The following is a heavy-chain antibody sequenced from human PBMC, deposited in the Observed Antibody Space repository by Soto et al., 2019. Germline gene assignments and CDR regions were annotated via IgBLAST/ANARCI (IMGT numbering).Heavy chain of an antibody. J-gene: IGHJ6*02. CDR3: VRVPTPCDYSYAMEV. D-gene: IGHD2-21*01. CDR1: CDSISSGNKY. V-gene: IGHV4-30-4*01. Sequence: PSETLSLTCTVSCDSISSGNKYWSWIRQPPGKGLEWIGYIFSSGTTYYNPSLKSRLTMSLDASQNQFSLNVNSMTTTDTSVYFCVRVPTPCDYSYAMEVWGQG. CDR2: IFSSGTT.